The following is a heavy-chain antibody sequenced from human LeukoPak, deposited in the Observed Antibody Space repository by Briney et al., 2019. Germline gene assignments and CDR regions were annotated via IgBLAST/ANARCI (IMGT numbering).Heavy chain of an antibody. V-gene: IGHV4-39*07. CDR3: ARDRPGIAGTTGDYYYYYYMDV. D-gene: IGHD1-7*01. J-gene: IGHJ6*03. Sequence: SETLSLTCTVSGGSISSSSYYWGWIRQPPGKGLEWIGSIYYSGSTYYNPSLKSRVTISVDTSKNQFSLKLSSVTAADTAVYYCARDRPGIAGTTGDYYYYYYMDVWGKGTTVTVSS. CDR1: GGSISSSSYY. CDR2: IYYSGST.